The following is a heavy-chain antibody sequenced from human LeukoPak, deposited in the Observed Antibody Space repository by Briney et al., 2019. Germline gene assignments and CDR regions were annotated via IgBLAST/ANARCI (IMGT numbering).Heavy chain of an antibody. V-gene: IGHV4-38-2*01. CDR3: ASPRGYYDSSGYLSNWFDP. D-gene: IGHD3-22*01. J-gene: IGHJ5*02. CDR1: GYSISSGYY. Sequence: SETLSLTCALSGYSISSGYYWGWIRQPPGKGLEWIGSIYHSGSTYYNPSLKSRVTISVDTSKNQFSLKLSSVTAADTAVYYCASPRGYYDSSGYLSNWFDPWGQGTLVTVSA. CDR2: IYHSGST.